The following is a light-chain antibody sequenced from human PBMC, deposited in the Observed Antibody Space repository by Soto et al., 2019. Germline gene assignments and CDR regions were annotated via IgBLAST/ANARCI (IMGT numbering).Light chain of an antibody. V-gene: IGKV3-15*01. CDR1: QSVSSN. CDR3: QQYNNWPRT. CDR2: GAY. Sequence: IVMTQSPATPSVSPGERATLSGRASQSVSSNLAWYQQKPGQAPRLLIYGAYTRATSIPARFSGSGSGTEFTITISSLQSEDFAVYYCQQYNNWPRTVGQGTKVDIK. J-gene: IGKJ1*01.